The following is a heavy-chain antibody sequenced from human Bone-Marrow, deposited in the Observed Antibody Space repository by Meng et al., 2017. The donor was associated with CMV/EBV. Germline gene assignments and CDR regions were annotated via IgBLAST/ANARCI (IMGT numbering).Heavy chain of an antibody. V-gene: IGHV1-2*02. J-gene: IGHJ6*02. Sequence: ASVKVSCKASGYTFTGYYMHWVRQAPGQGLEWMGWINPNSGGTNYAQKFQGRVIMTRDTSISTAYMELSRLRSDDTAVYYCARERLYPHYGMDVWGQGTTVTVSS. CDR1: GYTFTGYY. CDR3: ARERLYPHYGMDV. CDR2: INPNSGGT. D-gene: IGHD2-8*01.